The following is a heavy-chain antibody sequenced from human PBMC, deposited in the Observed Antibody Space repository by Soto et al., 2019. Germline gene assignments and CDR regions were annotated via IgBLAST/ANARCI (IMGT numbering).Heavy chain of an antibody. CDR1: GFTFSCCA. J-gene: IGHJ6*02. D-gene: IGHD1-26*01. V-gene: IGHV3-23*01. CDR3: ARDVESGSSQYYYYFYGMDV. Sequence: EVQLLESGGGLVQPGGSLRLSCAASGFTFSCCAMSWVRQAPGKGLEWVSAISDAGGATYYADSVKGRFTISRDNSENTLYLQMDSLRTEDTALYYCARDVESGSSQYYYYFYGMDVWGQGTTVTVSS. CDR2: ISDAGGAT.